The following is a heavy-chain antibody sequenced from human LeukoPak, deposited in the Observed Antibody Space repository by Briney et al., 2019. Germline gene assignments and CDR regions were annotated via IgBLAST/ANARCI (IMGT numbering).Heavy chain of an antibody. CDR3: AREVRPFYGDLRYLDY. J-gene: IGHJ4*02. V-gene: IGHV1-18*04. CDR1: GYTFTSHG. CDR2: ISAYNGNT. D-gene: IGHD4-17*01. Sequence: GASVKVSCKASGYTFTSHGISWVRQAPGQGLEWMGWISAYNGNTNYAQKLQGRVTMATDTSTSTAYMELRSLRSDDTAVYYCAREVRPFYGDLRYLDYWGQGTLVTVSS.